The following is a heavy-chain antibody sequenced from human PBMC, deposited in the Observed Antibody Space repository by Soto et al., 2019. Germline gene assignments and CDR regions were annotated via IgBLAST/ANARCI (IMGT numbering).Heavy chain of an antibody. CDR3: AGASHGDLSGLDV. Sequence: QLQLQESGPRLVKLSETLSLTCTVSGGSISSSNYYWAWIRQPPGKGLEWIGSIFYSWNTYYKPSLKIRVTISVHASKNQSSLKLTSVTAADTALYYCAGASHGDLSGLDVWGPGTTVTVSS. CDR1: GGSISSSNYY. J-gene: IGHJ6*02. V-gene: IGHV4-39*01. D-gene: IGHD4-17*01. CDR2: IFYSWNT.